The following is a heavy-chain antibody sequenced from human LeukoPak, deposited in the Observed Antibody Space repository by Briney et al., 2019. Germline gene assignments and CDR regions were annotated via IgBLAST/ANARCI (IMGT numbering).Heavy chain of an antibody. Sequence: GGSLRLSCAASGFTFSSYAMSWVRRAPGKGLEWVSAISSNGGGTFYADSVKGQFTISRDNSQNTPYLQMNSLRAEDTAIYYCAKHYGSGTYYNCLDYWGQGTLVTVSS. D-gene: IGHD3-10*01. CDR2: ISSNGGGT. CDR1: GFTFSSYA. J-gene: IGHJ4*02. CDR3: AKHYGSGTYYNCLDY. V-gene: IGHV3-23*01.